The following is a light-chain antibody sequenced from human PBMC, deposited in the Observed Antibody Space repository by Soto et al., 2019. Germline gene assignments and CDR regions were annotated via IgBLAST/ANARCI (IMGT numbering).Light chain of an antibody. CDR1: SSNIGSNY. V-gene: IGLV1-47*02. CDR3: AAWDDSLSGLWV. CDR2: SNN. J-gene: IGLJ3*02. Sequence: QSVLTQPPSASGTPGQRVTISCSGSSSNIGSNYVYWYQQLPGTAPKLLIYSNNQRPSGVPDRFSGSKSGTSASLAISGLRSEDEADYYCAAWDDSLSGLWVFGGGTQLT.